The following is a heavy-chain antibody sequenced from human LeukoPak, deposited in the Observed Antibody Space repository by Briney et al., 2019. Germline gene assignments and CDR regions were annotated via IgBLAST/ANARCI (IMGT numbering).Heavy chain of an antibody. Sequence: PSETLSLTCTVSGGSISTYYWSWIRQPPGKGLEWIGYIYYRGSTNYNPSLKSRVTISVDTSKNQFSLKLSSMTAADTAVYYCARDGGDSGYDRIDYWGQGTLVTVSS. J-gene: IGHJ4*02. CDR2: IYYRGST. CDR1: GGSISTYY. CDR3: ARDGGDSGYDRIDY. D-gene: IGHD5-12*01. V-gene: IGHV4-59*01.